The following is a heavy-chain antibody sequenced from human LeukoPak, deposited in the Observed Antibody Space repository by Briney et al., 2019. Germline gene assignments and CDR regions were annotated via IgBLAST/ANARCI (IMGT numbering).Heavy chain of an antibody. V-gene: IGHV4-39*01. D-gene: IGHD3-16*01. J-gene: IGHJ4*02. CDR2: YYYSGSI. CDR3: ARGGTASFDY. Sequence: SETLSLTCTVSGGSISSCSYYWGWIRPPPGKGLEWIGCYYYSGSIYYNPSLKSRVTLSVNTTKNPFSQKQSPVTAADTAVYYCARGGTASFDYWGQGTLVTVSS. CDR1: GGSISSCSYY.